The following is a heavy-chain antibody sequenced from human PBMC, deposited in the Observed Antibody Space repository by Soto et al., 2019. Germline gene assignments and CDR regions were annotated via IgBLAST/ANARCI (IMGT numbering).Heavy chain of an antibody. Sequence: ESLTVSRHPCGFRFAHYWIVGVLQVPGKGLEWMGVIYPSDSATRYNPSFQGQVAMSADPSISTAYLQWSSLKASDTAIYFCARGSLKGGTASAEFEPWGQGTQVTVPS. D-gene: IGHD2-2*01. J-gene: IGHJ5*02. V-gene: IGHV5-51*01. CDR3: ARGSLKGGTASAEFEP. CDR1: GFRFAHYW. CDR2: IYPSDSAT.